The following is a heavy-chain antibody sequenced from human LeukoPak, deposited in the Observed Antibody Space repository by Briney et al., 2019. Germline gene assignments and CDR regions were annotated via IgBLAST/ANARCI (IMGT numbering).Heavy chain of an antibody. D-gene: IGHD2-15*01. CDR2: IIPILGIA. CDR3: ARDIVVVVAATPYYCYGMDV. Sequence: SVKVSCEASGGTFSSYAISWVRQAPGQGLEWMGRIIPILGIANYAQKFQGRVTITADKSTSTAYMELSSLRSEDTAGYDCARDIVVVVAATPYYCYGMDVWGQGTTVTVSS. CDR1: GGTFSSYA. J-gene: IGHJ6*02. V-gene: IGHV1-69*04.